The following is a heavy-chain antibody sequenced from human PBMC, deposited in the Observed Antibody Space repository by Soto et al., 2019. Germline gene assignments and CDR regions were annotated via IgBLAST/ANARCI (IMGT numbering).Heavy chain of an antibody. CDR2: IWYDGSNK. V-gene: IGHV3-33*01. D-gene: IGHD2-2*01. CDR3: ARDICSSTSCYGLLYCFDY. Sequence: PGGSLRLSCAASGFTFSSYGMHWVRQAPGKGLEWVAVIWYDGSNKYYADSVKGRFTISRDNSKNTLYLQMNSLRAEDTAVYYCARDICSSTSCYGLLYCFDYWGQGTLVTVSS. CDR1: GFTFSSYG. J-gene: IGHJ4*02.